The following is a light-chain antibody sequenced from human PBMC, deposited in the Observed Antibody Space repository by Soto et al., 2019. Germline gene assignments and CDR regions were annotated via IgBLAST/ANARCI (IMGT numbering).Light chain of an antibody. Sequence: DIVMTQSPDSLSVSLGERATINCKSSQSVLYSSNNKNYLALYQEKPGQPPKLLIYWASTRESGVPDRFSGSGSGTAFPLNITSLQAEDVGVYYWQQYYSTRPFGQGNKVDIK. V-gene: IGKV4-1*01. CDR1: QSVLYSSNNKNY. J-gene: IGKJ1*01. CDR2: WAS. CDR3: QQYYSTRP.